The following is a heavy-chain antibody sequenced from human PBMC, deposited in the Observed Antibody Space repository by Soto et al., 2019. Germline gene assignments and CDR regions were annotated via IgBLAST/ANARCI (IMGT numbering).Heavy chain of an antibody. D-gene: IGHD3-3*01. CDR3: ARGTLLRFLELYYFDY. V-gene: IGHV1-46*03. CDR2: INPSGGST. J-gene: IGHJ4*02. CDR1: GYTFTSYY. Sequence: GASVKVSCKASGYTFTSYYMHWVRQAPGQGLEWMGIINPSGGSTSYAQKFQGRVTMTRDTSTSTVYMELSSLRSEDTAVYYCARGTLLRFLELYYFDYWGQGTLVTVS.